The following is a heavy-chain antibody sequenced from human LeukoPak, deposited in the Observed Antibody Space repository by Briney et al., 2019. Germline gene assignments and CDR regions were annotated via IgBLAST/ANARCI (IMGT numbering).Heavy chain of an antibody. Sequence: KPGGSLKLSCAASGFTFSDYYMSWIRQAPGKGLEWVSYISSSGSTIYYADSVKGRFTISRDNAKNSLYLQMNSLRAEDTAVYYCARARSSSWHERYFQHWGQGTLVTVSS. J-gene: IGHJ1*01. CDR1: GFTFSDYY. CDR2: ISSSGSTI. D-gene: IGHD6-13*01. CDR3: ARARSSSWHERYFQH. V-gene: IGHV3-11*04.